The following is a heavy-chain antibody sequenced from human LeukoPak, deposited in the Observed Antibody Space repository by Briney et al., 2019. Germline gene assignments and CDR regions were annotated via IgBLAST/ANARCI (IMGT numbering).Heavy chain of an antibody. CDR3: AREYYHSSGYGPDWFDP. CDR2: IYTSGST. Sequence: PSETLSLTCAVYGGSFSGYYWSWIRQPPGKGLEWIGRIYTSGSTNYNPSLKSRVTVSVDTSKNKFSLKLSSVTAADTAVYYCAREYYHSSGYGPDWFDPWGQGTLVTVSS. V-gene: IGHV4-59*10. D-gene: IGHD3-22*01. J-gene: IGHJ5*02. CDR1: GGSFSGYY.